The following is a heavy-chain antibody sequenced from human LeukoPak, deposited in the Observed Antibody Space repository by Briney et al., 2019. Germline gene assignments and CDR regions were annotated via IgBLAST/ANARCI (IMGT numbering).Heavy chain of an antibody. CDR3: ALEGSGRSLDP. CDR1: GFISSNVW. V-gene: IGHV3-7*01. Sequence: PGGSLRLPCAASGFISSNVWMSWVRQAPGKGLEWVANIKQDGSQSYYVDSVEGRFTISRDTARNSLHLQINSLRAEDTAMYYCALEGSGRSLDPWGQGTLVTVSS. D-gene: IGHD3-3*01. J-gene: IGHJ5*02. CDR2: IKQDGSQS.